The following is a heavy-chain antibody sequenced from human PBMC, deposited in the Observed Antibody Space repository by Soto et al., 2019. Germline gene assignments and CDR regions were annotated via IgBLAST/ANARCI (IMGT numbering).Heavy chain of an antibody. CDR2: TYSGGDT. V-gene: IGHV3-66*01. CDR1: GVTVGNNY. J-gene: IGHJ4*02. Sequence: EVRLVESGGGLVQPGGPLRFSGAASGVTVGNNYMSWVRQAPGKGLDWVSVTYSGGDTRYADSVKGRFTMSRDSTKNTVYLQMDSLRAEDTAVYFCARNVPVTALGYWGQGSLVTVSS. D-gene: IGHD4-17*01. CDR3: ARNVPVTALGY.